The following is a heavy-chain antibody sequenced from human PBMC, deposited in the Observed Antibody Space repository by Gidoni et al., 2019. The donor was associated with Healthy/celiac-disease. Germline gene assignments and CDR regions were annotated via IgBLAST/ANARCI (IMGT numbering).Heavy chain of an antibody. J-gene: IGHJ4*02. CDR1: GGSFSGYY. CDR2: INHSGST. Sequence: QVQLQQWGAGLLKPSETLSLTCAVYGGSFSGYYWSWIRQPPGKGLEWIGEINHSGSTNYNPSLKSRVTISVDTSKNQFSLKLSSVTAADTAVYYCAKSHPTYYYDSSGYYGYYFDYWGQGTLVTVSS. CDR3: AKSHPTYYYDSSGYYGYYFDY. V-gene: IGHV4-34*01. D-gene: IGHD3-22*01.